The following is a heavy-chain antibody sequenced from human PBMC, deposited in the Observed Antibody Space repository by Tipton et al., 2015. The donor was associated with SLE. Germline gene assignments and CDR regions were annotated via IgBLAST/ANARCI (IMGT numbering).Heavy chain of an antibody. Sequence: TLSLTCTVSGGSIRSHYWSWIRQHPGKGLEWIGYIHYSGNTYSNPSLKSRGTMSVDTSKNQFSLELRSVIVADTAVDYCARGSDGEYVRYFDVWGPGTLVTVSS. CDR2: IHYSGNT. V-gene: IGHV4-31*03. CDR3: ARGSDGEYVRYFDV. J-gene: IGHJ2*01. D-gene: IGHD4-17*01. CDR1: GGSIRSHY.